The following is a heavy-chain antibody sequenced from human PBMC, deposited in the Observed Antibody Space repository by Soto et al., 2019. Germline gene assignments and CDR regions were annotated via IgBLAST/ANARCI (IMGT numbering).Heavy chain of an antibody. J-gene: IGHJ4*02. Sequence: QVQLVQSGAEVKKPGSSVKVSCKASGGTFSSYAISGVRQAPGHGLEWMGGIIPIFGTANYAQKFQGRVTITADESTSTDYMELSSLRSDDTAVYYCVRVRDGYSIMAHWGQGTLVTVSS. CDR1: GGTFSSYA. CDR2: IIPIFGTA. D-gene: IGHD5-18*01. CDR3: VRVRDGYSIMAH. V-gene: IGHV1-69*01.